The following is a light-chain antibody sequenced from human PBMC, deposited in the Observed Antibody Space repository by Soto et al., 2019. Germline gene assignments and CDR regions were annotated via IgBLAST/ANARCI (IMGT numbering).Light chain of an antibody. J-gene: IGLJ2*01. Sequence: QSVLTQPPSVSEAPGQRVTISCTGSSSNIGAGYDVHWYQQLPGTAPKLLIYGNSNRPSGVPDRFSGYKSGTSASLAITGLQAEDEADYYCQSYDSSLSGSVVFGGGTKLTVL. CDR3: QSYDSSLSGSVV. CDR2: GNS. CDR1: SSNIGAGYD. V-gene: IGLV1-40*01.